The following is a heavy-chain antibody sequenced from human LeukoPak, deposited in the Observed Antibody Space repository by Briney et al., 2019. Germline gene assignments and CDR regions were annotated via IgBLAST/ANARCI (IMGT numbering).Heavy chain of an antibody. CDR2: IYHSGST. D-gene: IGHD6-19*01. V-gene: IGHV4-4*02. CDR3: ARDSSGWSSHAFDI. J-gene: IGHJ3*02. CDR1: GGSISSSNW. Sequence: SETLSLTCTVSGGSISSSNWWSWVRQPPGKGLEWIGEIYHSGSTNYNPSLKSRVTISVDKSKNQFSLKLSSVTAADTAVYYCARDSSGWSSHAFDIWGQGTMVTVSS.